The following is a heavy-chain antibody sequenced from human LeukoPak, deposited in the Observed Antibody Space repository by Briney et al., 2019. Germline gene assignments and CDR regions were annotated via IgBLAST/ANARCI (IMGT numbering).Heavy chain of an antibody. CDR1: RFALSGYW. V-gene: IGHV3-74*01. CDR3: ARRDWFDP. J-gene: IGHJ5*02. CDR2: INSDGTIT. Sequence: GGSLRLSCEASRFALSGYWMLWVRHAPGKGLVWVSRINSDGTITSYADSVKGRFTVSRDNAKSTSSLQMNRLRAEDTAVYYCARRDWFDPWGQGTLVTVSS.